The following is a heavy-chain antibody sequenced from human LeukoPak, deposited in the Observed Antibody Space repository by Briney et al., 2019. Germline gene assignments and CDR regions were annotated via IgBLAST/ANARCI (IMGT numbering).Heavy chain of an antibody. CDR3: TSPLDSSGYHPGDY. D-gene: IGHD3-22*01. CDR2: INPNSGGS. V-gene: IGHV1-2*02. CDR1: GYTFPANY. Sequence: ASVKVSCKASGYTFPANYMHWVRQAPGQGLEWMGWINPNSGGSNCAQKFQGRVTMTRDTSISTAYMELSRLSSDDTAVYYCTSPLDSSGYHPGDYWGQGTLVTVSS. J-gene: IGHJ4*02.